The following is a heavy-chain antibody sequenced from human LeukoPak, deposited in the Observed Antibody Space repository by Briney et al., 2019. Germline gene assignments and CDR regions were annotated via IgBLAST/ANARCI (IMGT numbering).Heavy chain of an antibody. CDR1: GFTFSSYG. CDR2: ISYDGSNK. D-gene: IGHD6-13*01. J-gene: IGHJ3*02. V-gene: IGHV3-30*18. CDR3: AKDFSSSSHDAFDI. Sequence: GGSLRLSCAASGFTFSSYGMHWVRQAPGKGLEWVAVISYDGSNKYYADSVKGRFTISRDNPKNTLYLQMNSLRAEDTAVYYCAKDFSSSSHDAFDIWGQGTMVTVSS.